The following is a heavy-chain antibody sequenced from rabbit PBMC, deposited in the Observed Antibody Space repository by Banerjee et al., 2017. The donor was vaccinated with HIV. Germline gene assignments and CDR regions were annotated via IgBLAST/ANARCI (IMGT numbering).Heavy chain of an antibody. D-gene: IGHD8-1*01. V-gene: IGHV1S40*01. CDR2: IYTGSIGST. J-gene: IGHJ4*01. CDR1: GLDFSSSYY. Sequence: QSLEESGGDLVQPEGSLTLTCKASGLDFSSSYYMCWVRQAPGKGLEWIACIYTGSIGSTNYASWAKGRFTISKTSSTTVTLQMTSLTGADTATYFCGRDDAGSSYSTFDLWGQGTLVTVS. CDR3: GRDDAGSSYSTFDL.